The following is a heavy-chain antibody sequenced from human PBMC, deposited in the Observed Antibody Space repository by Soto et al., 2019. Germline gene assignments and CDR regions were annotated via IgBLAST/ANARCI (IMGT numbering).Heavy chain of an antibody. CDR3: ARHENYGDYKVDY. Sequence: SETLSLTCTVSGGSISSSSYYWGWIRQPPGKGLEWIGSIYYSGSTYYNPSLKSRVTISVDTSKNQFSLKLSSVTAADTAVYYCARHENYGDYKVDYWGQGTLVTVSS. CDR1: GGSISSSSYY. V-gene: IGHV4-39*01. CDR2: IYYSGST. D-gene: IGHD4-17*01. J-gene: IGHJ4*02.